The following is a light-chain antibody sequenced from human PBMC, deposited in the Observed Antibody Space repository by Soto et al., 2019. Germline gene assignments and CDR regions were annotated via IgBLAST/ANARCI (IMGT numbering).Light chain of an antibody. CDR1: QSVSSSY. Sequence: EIVLTQSPATLSLSPGERATLSCRASQSVSSSYLAWYQQKPGQAPRLLIYGASSRATGIPDRFSGSGSGTDFTLTISRLEPEDFAVYYCQQYGTFGPGTKVDIK. CDR3: QQYGT. J-gene: IGKJ3*01. V-gene: IGKV3-20*01. CDR2: GAS.